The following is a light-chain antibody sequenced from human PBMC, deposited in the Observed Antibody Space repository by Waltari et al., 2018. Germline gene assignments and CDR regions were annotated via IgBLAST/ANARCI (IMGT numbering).Light chain of an antibody. CDR2: DVS. Sequence: EIVLTQSPATLSVSPGERVTLSCEASQTITSSALAWYQQKPGLAPRLVIYDVSYRATGIPDRFSGRGSGTDFTLTISRLEPEDYAVYHCQQYGGSPLTFGGGTKVEF. J-gene: IGKJ4*01. CDR1: QTITSSA. CDR3: QQYGGSPLT. V-gene: IGKV3D-20*01.